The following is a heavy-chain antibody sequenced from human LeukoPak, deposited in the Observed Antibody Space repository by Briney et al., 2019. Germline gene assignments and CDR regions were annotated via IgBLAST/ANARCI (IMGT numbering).Heavy chain of an antibody. D-gene: IGHD2/OR15-2a*01. J-gene: IGHJ4*02. CDR2: INPSGGST. Sequence: ASVKVSCKASGYTFTSYYMHWVRQAPGQGLEWMGIINPSGGSTSHAQKFQGRVTMTRDTSTSTVYMELSSLRSEDTAVYYCARDNIQLAAFDYWGQGTLVTVSS. V-gene: IGHV1-46*01. CDR1: GYTFTSYY. CDR3: ARDNIQLAAFDY.